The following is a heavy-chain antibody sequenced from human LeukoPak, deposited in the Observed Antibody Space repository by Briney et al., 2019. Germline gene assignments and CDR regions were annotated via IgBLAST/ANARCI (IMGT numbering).Heavy chain of an antibody. J-gene: IGHJ3*02. CDR2: IYTSGST. CDR3: ARDIAVAGTGAFDI. Sequence: PSETLSLTCTVSGGSISSYYWSWIRQPAGKGLEWIGRIYTSGSTNYNPSLKSRVTMSVDTSKNQFSLKLSSVTAADTAVHYCARDIAVAGTGAFDIWGQGTMVTVSS. V-gene: IGHV4-4*07. CDR1: GGSISSYY. D-gene: IGHD6-19*01.